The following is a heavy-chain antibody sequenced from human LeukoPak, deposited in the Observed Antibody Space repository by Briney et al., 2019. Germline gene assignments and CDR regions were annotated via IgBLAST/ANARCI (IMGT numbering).Heavy chain of an antibody. V-gene: IGHV3-53*01. CDR2: IYSGGST. CDR3: ARGYYDSSGYYYLFDY. Sequence: GGSLRLSCAASGFTVSSNYMSWVRQAPGKGLEWVSVIYSGGSTYYADSVKGRFTISRDNSKNTLYLQMNSLRAEGTAVYYCARGYYDSSGYYYLFDYWGQGTLVTVSS. D-gene: IGHD3-22*01. CDR1: GFTVSSNY. J-gene: IGHJ4*02.